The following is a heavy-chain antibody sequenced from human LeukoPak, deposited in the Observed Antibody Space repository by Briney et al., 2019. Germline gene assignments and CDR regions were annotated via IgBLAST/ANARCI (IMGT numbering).Heavy chain of an antibody. Sequence: PGGSLRLSCAVSGFTFSSYWMHWVRQAPGKGLVWVSRINSDGSSTNYADSVKGRFTISRDNAKNTLYLQMNSLRAEDAAVYYCGTDMVKGYWGQGTLLTVAS. CDR1: GFTFSSYW. J-gene: IGHJ4*02. V-gene: IGHV3-74*01. CDR3: GTDMVKGY. D-gene: IGHD2-21*01. CDR2: INSDGSST.